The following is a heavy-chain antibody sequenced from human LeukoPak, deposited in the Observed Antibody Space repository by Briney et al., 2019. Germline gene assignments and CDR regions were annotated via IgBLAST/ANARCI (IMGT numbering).Heavy chain of an antibody. CDR1: GFTVSSNY. CDR3: ARDLAAGGVRGYGMDV. V-gene: IGHV3-53*04. D-gene: IGHD6-13*01. Sequence: GGSLRLSCAASGFTVSSNYMSWVRQAPGKGLEWASVIYSGGSTYYADSVKGRFTISRHNSKNTLYLQMNSLRAEDTAVYYCARDLAAGGVRGYGMDVWGQGTTVTVSS. J-gene: IGHJ6*02. CDR2: IYSGGST.